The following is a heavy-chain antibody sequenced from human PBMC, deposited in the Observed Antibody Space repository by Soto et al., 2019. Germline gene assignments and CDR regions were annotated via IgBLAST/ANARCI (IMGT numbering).Heavy chain of an antibody. Sequence: TLSLTCAVSCGSISSGGYSWSWIRQPPRTGXEWIGXLYNSGRTYYXXSLQSRVXXXIDTSKNKFSLKLSSLTAADTAVYYCDRVPDYWGQGILVTVSS. CDR3: DRVPDY. D-gene: IGHD2-2*01. V-gene: IGHV4-30-2*01. J-gene: IGHJ4*02. CDR1: CGSISSGGYS. CDR2: LYNSGRT.